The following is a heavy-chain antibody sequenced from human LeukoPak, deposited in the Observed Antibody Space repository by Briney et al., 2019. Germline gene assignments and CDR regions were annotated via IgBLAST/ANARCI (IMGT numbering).Heavy chain of an antibody. CDR2: IIPIFGTA. CDR1: GGTFSSYA. V-gene: IGHV1-69*13. CDR3: ARAYYYDSSGYSDAFDI. D-gene: IGHD3-22*01. Sequence: SVKVSCKAYGGTFSSYAISWVRQAPGQGLEWMGGIIPIFGTANYAQKFQGRVTITADESTSTAYMELSSLRSEDTAVYYCARAYYYDSSGYSDAFDIWGQGSMVTVSS. J-gene: IGHJ3*02.